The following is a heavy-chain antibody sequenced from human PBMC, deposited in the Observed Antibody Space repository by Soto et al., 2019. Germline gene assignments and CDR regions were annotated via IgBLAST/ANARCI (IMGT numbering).Heavy chain of an antibody. D-gene: IGHD5-18*01. CDR2: INSDGSST. CDR1: GFTFSSYW. Sequence: EVQLVESGGGLVQPGGSLRLSCAASGFTFSSYWMHWVRQAPGKGLVWVSRINSDGSSTSYADSVKGRFTISRDSAKNTLYLQMNSLRAEDTAVYYCARLSAMGYYYYGMDVWGQGTTVTVSS. J-gene: IGHJ6*02. V-gene: IGHV3-74*01. CDR3: ARLSAMGYYYYGMDV.